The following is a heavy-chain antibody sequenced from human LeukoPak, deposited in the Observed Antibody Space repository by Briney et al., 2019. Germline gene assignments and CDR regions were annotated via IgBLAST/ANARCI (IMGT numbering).Heavy chain of an antibody. J-gene: IGHJ4*02. V-gene: IGHV3-23*01. CDR3: PKRSCSGGSCNFDY. CDR2: IGGSGGAT. Sequence: SGGSLRLSCAAPGFTFSNYGMSWVRQAPGKGLEWVSAIGGSGGATNYADSVKGRFSISRDNSKNTLYLQMNSLRAEDTAVYYCPKRSCSGGSCNFDYWGQGTLVTVSS. D-gene: IGHD2-15*01. CDR1: GFTFSNYG.